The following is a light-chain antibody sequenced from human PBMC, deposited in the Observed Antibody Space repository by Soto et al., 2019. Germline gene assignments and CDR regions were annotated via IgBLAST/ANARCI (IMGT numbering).Light chain of an antibody. J-gene: IGLJ1*01. CDR1: SSDVGGYNF. CDR3: CSYAGSYTFARNV. V-gene: IGLV2-11*01. CDR2: DVS. Sequence: QSALAQPASVSGSPGQSVTISCTGTSSDVGGYNFVSWYRQLPGEAPKLMIHDVSERPSGVPDRFSGSKSGNTASLTISGLQAEDEADYFCCSYAGSYTFARNVFGTGTKVTVL.